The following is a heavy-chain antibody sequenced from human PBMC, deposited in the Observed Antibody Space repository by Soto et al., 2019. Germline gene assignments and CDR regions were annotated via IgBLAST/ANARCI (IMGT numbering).Heavy chain of an antibody. D-gene: IGHD3-9*01. V-gene: IGHV3-30*18. CDR1: GFNFRSYG. CDR3: AKDEGAEDDILTGYPLFDY. CDR2: ISYDGSAK. J-gene: IGHJ4*02. Sequence: QVQLVESGGGVVQPGRSLRLSCAASGFNFRSYGMHWVRQAPGKGLEWVAVISYDGSAKWYVDSVKGRFTISRDTSKNILYPQVNSLRAEDTAVYYCAKDEGAEDDILTGYPLFDYRGQGILVTVSS.